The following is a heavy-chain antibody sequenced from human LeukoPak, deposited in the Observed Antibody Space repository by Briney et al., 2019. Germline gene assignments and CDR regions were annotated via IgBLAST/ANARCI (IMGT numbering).Heavy chain of an antibody. CDR1: GGSISSSNW. CDR2: IYHSGST. V-gene: IGHV4-4*02. D-gene: IGHD2-2*01. J-gene: IGHJ3*02. Sequence: PSETLSLTCAVSGGSISSSNWWSWVRQPPGKGLEWIGEIYHSGSTNYNPSLKSRVTISVDKSKHQFSLKLSSVTAADTALYYCARMGYCSSTSCYYGAFDIWPGGTMVTVSS. CDR3: ARMGYCSSTSCYYGAFDI.